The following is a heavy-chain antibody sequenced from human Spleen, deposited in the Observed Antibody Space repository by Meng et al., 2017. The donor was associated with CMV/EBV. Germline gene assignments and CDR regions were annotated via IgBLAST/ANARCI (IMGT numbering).Heavy chain of an antibody. CDR2: IRYDGSNK. CDR3: AKDRQAQLDGMDV. Sequence: GESLKISCAASGFTFRSYGMHWVRQAPGKGLEWVAFIRYDGSNKYYADSVKGRFTISRDNSKNTLYLQMNSLRAEDTAVYYCAKDRQAQLDGMDVWGQGTTVTVSS. D-gene: IGHD6-6*01. CDR1: GFTFRSYG. J-gene: IGHJ6*02. V-gene: IGHV3-30*02.